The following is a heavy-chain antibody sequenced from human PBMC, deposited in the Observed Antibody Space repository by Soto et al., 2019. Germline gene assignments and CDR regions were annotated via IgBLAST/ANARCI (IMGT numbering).Heavy chain of an antibody. D-gene: IGHD3-3*01. CDR2: ISAYNGNT. Sequence: QVQLVQSGAEVKKPGASVKVSCKASGYTFTSYGISWVRQAPGQGLEWMGWISAYNGNTNYAQKLQGRVTMTTDTSTSTAYMELRSLRSDDTAVYYCASFGLSPYQYYYYGMDVWGQGTTVTVSS. V-gene: IGHV1-18*01. CDR3: ASFGLSPYQYYYYGMDV. CDR1: GYTFTSYG. J-gene: IGHJ6*02.